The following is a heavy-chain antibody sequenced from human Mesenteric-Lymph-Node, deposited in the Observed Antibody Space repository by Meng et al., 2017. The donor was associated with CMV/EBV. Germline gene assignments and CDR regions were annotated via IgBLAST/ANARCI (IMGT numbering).Heavy chain of an antibody. CDR2: IYYSGST. CDR1: GYSISSGYY. J-gene: IGHJ6*02. CDR3: ARDTPRWVKSYYYGMDV. D-gene: IGHD3-22*01. V-gene: IGHV4-38-2*02. Sequence: SETLSLTCTVSGYSISSGYYWGWIRQPPGKGLEWIGYIYYSGSTNYNPSLKSRVTMSVDTSKNQFSLKLSSVTAADTAVYYCARDTPRWVKSYYYGMDVWGQGTTVTVSS.